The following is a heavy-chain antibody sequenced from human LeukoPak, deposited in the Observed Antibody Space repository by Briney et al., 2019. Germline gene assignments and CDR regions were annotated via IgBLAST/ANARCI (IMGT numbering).Heavy chain of an antibody. V-gene: IGHV3-21*01. CDR2: ISSSSSYI. CDR1: GFTFSSYS. CDR3: ARDRAGPLWAFDI. J-gene: IGHJ3*02. Sequence: GGSLRLSCAASGFTFSSYSMNWVRQAPGKGLEWVSSISSSSSYIYYADSVKGRFTISRDNAKNSLYLQMNSLRAEDTAVYYCARDRAGPLWAFDIWGQGTMVTVSS. D-gene: IGHD3-16*01.